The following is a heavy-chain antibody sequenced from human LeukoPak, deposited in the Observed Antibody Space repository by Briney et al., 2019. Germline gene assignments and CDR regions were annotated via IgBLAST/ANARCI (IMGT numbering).Heavy chain of an antibody. CDR1: GASISSYY. D-gene: IGHD3-16*01. Sequence: SETLSLTCSVSGASISSYYWSWIRQPPGKGLEWIGYMYYSGSTYYNPSLKSRVTISKDMSKNQFSLRLTSVTAADTAVYYCARVGGAPLGAFDIWGQGTMVTVSS. V-gene: IGHV4-59*01. J-gene: IGHJ3*02. CDR3: ARVGGAPLGAFDI. CDR2: MYYSGST.